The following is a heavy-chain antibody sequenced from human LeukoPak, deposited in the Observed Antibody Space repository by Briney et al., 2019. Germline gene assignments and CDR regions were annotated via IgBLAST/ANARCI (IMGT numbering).Heavy chain of an antibody. CDR2: IYYSGST. J-gene: IGHJ6*03. CDR1: GGSISSHY. V-gene: IGHV4-59*11. D-gene: IGHD4-11*01. CDR3: ARSSDSIYYYYMDV. Sequence: SETLSLTCTVSGGSISSHYWSWIRQPPGKGLEWIGYIYYSGSTNYNPSLKSRVTISVDTSKNQFSLKLSSVTAADTAVYYCARSSDSIYYYYMDVWGKGTTVTVSS.